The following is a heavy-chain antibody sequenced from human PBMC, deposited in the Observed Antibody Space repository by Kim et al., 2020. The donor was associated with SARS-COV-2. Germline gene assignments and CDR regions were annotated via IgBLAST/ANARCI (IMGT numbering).Heavy chain of an antibody. CDR3: ARVRTTMIVVVMYFDY. CDR2: IYYSGST. D-gene: IGHD3-22*01. J-gene: IGHJ4*02. CDR1: GGSISSGGYY. Sequence: SETLSLTCIVSGGSISSGGYYWSWIRQHPGKGLEWIGYIYYSGSTYYNPSLKSRVTISVDTSKNQFSLKLSSVTAADTAVYYCARVRTTMIVVVMYFDYWGQETLVTVSS. V-gene: IGHV4-31*03.